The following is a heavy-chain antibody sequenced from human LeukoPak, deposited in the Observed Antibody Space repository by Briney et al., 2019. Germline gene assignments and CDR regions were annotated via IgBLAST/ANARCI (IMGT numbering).Heavy chain of an antibody. V-gene: IGHV4-4*02. D-gene: IGHD5-18*01. CDR1: GGSISSSNW. CDR3: ARHLRRGYSYGIYDAFDI. CDR2: IYHSGST. Sequence: SGTLSLTCAVSGGSISSSNWWSWVRQPPGKGLEWIGEIYHSGSTNYNPSLKSRVTISVDTSKNQFSLKLSSVTAADTAVYYCARHLRRGYSYGIYDAFDIWGQGTMVTVSS. J-gene: IGHJ3*02.